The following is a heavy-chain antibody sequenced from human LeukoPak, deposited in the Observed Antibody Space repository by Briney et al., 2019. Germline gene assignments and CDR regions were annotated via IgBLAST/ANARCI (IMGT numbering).Heavy chain of an antibody. CDR3: ARLSQTYYDILTGYYGPRLFDY. CDR2: IYYSGST. CDR1: GGSISSYY. J-gene: IGHJ4*02. V-gene: IGHV4-59*01. Sequence: SETLSFTCTVSGGSISSYYWSWIRQPPGKGLEWIGYIYYSGSTNYNPSLKSRVTISVDTSKNQFSLKLSSVTAADTAVYYCARLSQTYYDILTGYYGPRLFDYWGQGTLVTVSS. D-gene: IGHD3-9*01.